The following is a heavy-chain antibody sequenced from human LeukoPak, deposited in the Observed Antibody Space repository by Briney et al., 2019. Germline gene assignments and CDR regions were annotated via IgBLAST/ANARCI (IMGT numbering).Heavy chain of an antibody. Sequence: GRSLTPSCAASAFTLSSQDMSWVRQPPGRGLGWVSVIYMGGNTFYAVSVKGRFTISRHTSKNTLYLQMNSLRAEDTAVYYCARLSGNDDAFDTWGQGTMVTVSS. V-gene: IGHV3-53*04. CDR3: ARLSGNDDAFDT. CDR2: IYMGGNT. D-gene: IGHD1-1*01. CDR1: AFTLSSQD. J-gene: IGHJ3*02.